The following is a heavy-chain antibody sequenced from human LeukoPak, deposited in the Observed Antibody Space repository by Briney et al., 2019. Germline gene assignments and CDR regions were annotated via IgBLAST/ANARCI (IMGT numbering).Heavy chain of an antibody. CDR3: AKDWEAVSGTPTAIVY. V-gene: IGHV3-23*01. J-gene: IGHJ4*02. Sequence: GGSLRLSCGASGFTFSRYAMSWVRQAPGKGLEWVSGISGTNGNTYYADSVKGRFTISRDNSKNTVYLQMNSLRAEDTALYYCAKDWEAVSGTPTAIVYWGRGTLVTVSS. CDR1: GFTFSRYA. D-gene: IGHD6-19*01. CDR2: ISGTNGNT.